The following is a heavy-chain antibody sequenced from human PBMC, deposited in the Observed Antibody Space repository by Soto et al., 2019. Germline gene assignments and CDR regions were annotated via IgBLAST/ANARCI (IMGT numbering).Heavy chain of an antibody. CDR2: IYSGGST. Sequence: GGSLRLSCAASGFTVSSNYMSWVRQAPGKGLEWVSVIYSGGSTYYADSVKGRFTISRDNSKNTLYLQMNSLRAEDTAVYYCARLGEAGATTDYYYYGMDVWGQGTTVTVSS. CDR3: ARLGEAGATTDYYYYGMDV. J-gene: IGHJ6*02. D-gene: IGHD1-26*01. CDR1: GFTVSSNY. V-gene: IGHV3-66*04.